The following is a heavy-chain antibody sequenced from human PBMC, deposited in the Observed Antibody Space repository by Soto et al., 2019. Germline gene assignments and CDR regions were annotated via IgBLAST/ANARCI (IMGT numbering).Heavy chain of an antibody. CDR2: INPNSGGT. Sequence: ASVKVSCKASGYTFTGYYMHWVRQAPGQGLEWMGWINPNSGGTNYAQKFQGRVTMTRDTSISTAYMELSRLRSDDTAVYYCARDRGYSSGAFDIWGQGTRVTVSS. V-gene: IGHV1-2*02. CDR3: ARDRGYSSGAFDI. J-gene: IGHJ3*02. CDR1: GYTFTGYY. D-gene: IGHD6-19*01.